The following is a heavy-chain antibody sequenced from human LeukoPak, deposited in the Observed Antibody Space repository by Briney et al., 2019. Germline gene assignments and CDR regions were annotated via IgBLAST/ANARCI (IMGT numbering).Heavy chain of an antibody. CDR3: AREQAPPADADYQLDN. Sequence: GGSLRLFCTASILTFSSYEFIWLGQAPGKGLEWVSAISGSGANTYYADAVKGRFTISIDNSKITLYLQMHSLRAEDTAVYYCAREQAPPADADYQLDNWGQGTLVTVSS. J-gene: IGHJ4*02. V-gene: IGHV3-23*01. CDR2: ISGSGANT. CDR1: ILTFSSYE. D-gene: IGHD4-17*01.